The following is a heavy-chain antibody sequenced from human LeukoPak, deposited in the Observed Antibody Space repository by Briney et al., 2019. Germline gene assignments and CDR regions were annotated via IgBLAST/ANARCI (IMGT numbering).Heavy chain of an antibody. CDR3: ARRAGEYSHPYDY. J-gene: IGHJ4*02. CDR2: IYSGGNT. D-gene: IGHD2/OR15-2a*01. Sequence: GGSLRLSCAASGFTVSSNYMSWVRQAPGKGLEWVSFIYSGGNTHYSDSVKGRFAISRDNSKNTLYLQMNSLRAEDTAVYYCARRAGEYSHPYDYWGQGTLVTVSS. V-gene: IGHV3-53*01. CDR1: GFTVSSNY.